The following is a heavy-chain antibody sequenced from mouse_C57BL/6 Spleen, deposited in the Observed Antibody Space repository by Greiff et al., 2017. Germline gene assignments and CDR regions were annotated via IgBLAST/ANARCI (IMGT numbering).Heavy chain of an antibody. CDR2: ISSGGDYI. V-gene: IGHV5-9-1*02. CDR3: TRDGYDGFDY. D-gene: IGHD2-2*01. Sequence: EVQRVESGEGLVKPGGSLKLSCAASGFTFSSYAMSWVRQTPEKRLEWVAYISSGGDYIYYADTVKGRFTISRDNDRNTLYLQMSSLKSEDTAMYYCTRDGYDGFDYWGQGTTLTVSS. J-gene: IGHJ2*01. CDR1: GFTFSSYA.